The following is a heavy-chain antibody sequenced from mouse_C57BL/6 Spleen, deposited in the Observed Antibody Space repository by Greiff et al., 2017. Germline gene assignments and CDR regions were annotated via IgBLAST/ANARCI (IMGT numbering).Heavy chain of an antibody. CDR3: ARGYGSSYGYFDY. Sequence: VQLQQPGAELVKPGASVKLSCKASGYTFTSYWMQWVKQRPGQGLEWIGEIDPSDSYTNYNQKFKGKATLTVDTSSSTAYMQLSSLTSEDSAVYYCARGYGSSYGYFDYWGQGTTLTVSS. CDR2: IDPSDSYT. V-gene: IGHV1-50*01. J-gene: IGHJ2*01. D-gene: IGHD1-1*01. CDR1: GYTFTSYW.